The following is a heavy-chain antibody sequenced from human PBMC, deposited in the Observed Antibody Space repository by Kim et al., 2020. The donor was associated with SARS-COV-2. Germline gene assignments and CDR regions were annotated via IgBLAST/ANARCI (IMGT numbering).Heavy chain of an antibody. CDR1: GDSVSSNSAA. V-gene: IGHV6-1*01. D-gene: IGHD6-19*01. CDR2: TYYRSKWYN. CDR3: ARDQRIAVDGYNWFDP. Sequence: SQTLSLTCAISGDSVSSNSAAWNWIRQSPSRGLEWLGRTYYRSKWYNDYAVSVKSRITINPDTSQNQFSLQRNSVTPEDTAVYYCARDQRIAVDGYNWFDPWGQGTLVTVSS. J-gene: IGHJ5*02.